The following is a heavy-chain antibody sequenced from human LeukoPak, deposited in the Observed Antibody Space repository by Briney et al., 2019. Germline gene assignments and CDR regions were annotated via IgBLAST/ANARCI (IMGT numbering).Heavy chain of an antibody. V-gene: IGHV4-34*01. D-gene: IGHD6-19*01. CDR2: INHSGST. CDR1: GGSFSGYY. J-gene: IGHJ4*02. CDR3: ASPTSSGWSFFDY. Sequence: SETLSLTCAVYGGSFSGYYWSWIRQPPRKGLEWIGEINHSGSTNYNPSLKSRVTISVDTSKNQFSLKLSSVTAADTAVYYCASPTSSGWSFFDYWGQGTLVTVSS.